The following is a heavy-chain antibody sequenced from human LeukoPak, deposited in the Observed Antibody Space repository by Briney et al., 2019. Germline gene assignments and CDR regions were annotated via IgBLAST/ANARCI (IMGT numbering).Heavy chain of an antibody. V-gene: IGHV1-69*04. CDR2: IIPVLIT. CDR3: ARDQGLTAPPPYGLDV. Sequence: SVKVSCKASGGTFSSSAITWVRQAPGQGLEWMGRIIPVLITSYAQKSQGSVTITADTSTSTVYMELSSLRSEETAVYYCARDQGLTAPPPYGLDVWGQGTTVIVSS. D-gene: IGHD5-18*01. CDR1: GGTFSSSA. J-gene: IGHJ6*02.